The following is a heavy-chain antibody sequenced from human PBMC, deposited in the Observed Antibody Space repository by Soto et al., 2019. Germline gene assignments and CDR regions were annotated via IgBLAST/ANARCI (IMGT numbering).Heavy chain of an antibody. Sequence: QVQLLQSGVEVKKPGASVKVSCKASGYTFATYGIVWVRQAPGQGLEWMGWITPSNGDTNYAQKLQGRVTMTTDTSTSTAYMEVRSLRSDDTAVYYCARLAPCNSEICYSRPLDYWGQGTLVTVSS. D-gene: IGHD2-15*01. V-gene: IGHV1-18*01. J-gene: IGHJ4*02. CDR1: GYTFATYG. CDR2: ITPSNGDT. CDR3: ARLAPCNSEICYSRPLDY.